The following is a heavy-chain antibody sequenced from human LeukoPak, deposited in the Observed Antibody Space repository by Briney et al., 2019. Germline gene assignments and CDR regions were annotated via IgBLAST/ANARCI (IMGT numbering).Heavy chain of an antibody. CDR1: GFTFSGFW. J-gene: IGHJ3*01. D-gene: IGHD6-6*01. CDR2: INSDGSEG. Sequence: PGGSLRLSCAVSGFTFSGFWMSWSRQAPGKGLEWVASINSDGSEGYNADVVKGRFTISRDNAKNSLYLQINSLRAEDTAVYYCARSSYSSSSSVWGQGTMVTVSS. V-gene: IGHV3-7*03. CDR3: ARSSYSSSSSV.